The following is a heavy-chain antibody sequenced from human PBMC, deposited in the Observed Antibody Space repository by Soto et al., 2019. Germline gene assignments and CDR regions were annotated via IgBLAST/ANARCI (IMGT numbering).Heavy chain of an antibody. J-gene: IGHJ4*02. CDR1: GGSFSGYY. D-gene: IGHD3-16*02. CDR3: ARKGDYVWGSYRRREYYFDY. CDR2: INHSGST. V-gene: IGHV4-34*01. Sequence: SETLSLTCAVYGGSFSGYYWSWIRQPPGKGLEWIGEINHSGSTNYNPSLKSRVTISVDTSKNQFSLKLSSVTAADTAVYYCARKGDYVWGSYRRREYYFDYWGQGTLVTSPQ.